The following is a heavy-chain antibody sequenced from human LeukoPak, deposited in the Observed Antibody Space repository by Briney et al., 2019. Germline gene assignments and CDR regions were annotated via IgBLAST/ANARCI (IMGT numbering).Heavy chain of an antibody. Sequence: PGGSLRLSCAASGFTVSSNYMSWVRQAPGKGLEWVSVIYSGGSTYYADSVKGRFTISRDNSKNTLYLQMNCLRAEDTAVYYCARGSNWNDNWFDPWGQGTLVTVSS. CDR3: ARGSNWNDNWFDP. V-gene: IGHV3-53*01. J-gene: IGHJ5*02. CDR1: GFTVSSNY. CDR2: IYSGGST. D-gene: IGHD1-20*01.